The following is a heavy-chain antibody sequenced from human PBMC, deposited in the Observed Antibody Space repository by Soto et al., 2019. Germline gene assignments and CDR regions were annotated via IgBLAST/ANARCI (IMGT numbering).Heavy chain of an antibody. CDR1: GYTLTNFY. CDR2: INPNGGST. D-gene: IGHD3-3*01. Sequence: ASVKVSCKASGYTLTNFYIHWVRQAPGQGLEWMGIINPNGGSTNYAHNFQGRVTITRDTSTSTVYMDLSSLRSEDTAVYYCARQPYGENYDFWSGPGAPWFDPWGQGTLVTVSS. J-gene: IGHJ5*02. CDR3: ARQPYGENYDFWSGPGAPWFDP. V-gene: IGHV1-46*01.